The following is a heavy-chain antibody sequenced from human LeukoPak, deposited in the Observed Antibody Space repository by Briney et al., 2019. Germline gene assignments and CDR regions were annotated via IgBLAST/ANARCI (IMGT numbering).Heavy chain of an antibody. D-gene: IGHD6-13*01. Sequence: GGSLRLSCVVSGFTSGFTFSSRWMHWVRQAPGKGLVWVSLVKNDGSTNYADSVKGRFTVSRDNAENTLYLQMNNLRVEDTALYFCHPLGYTSNWGQGTLVAVPP. V-gene: IGHV3-74*01. CDR2: VKNDGST. CDR1: GFTFSSRW. J-gene: IGHJ4*02. CDR3: HPLGYTSN.